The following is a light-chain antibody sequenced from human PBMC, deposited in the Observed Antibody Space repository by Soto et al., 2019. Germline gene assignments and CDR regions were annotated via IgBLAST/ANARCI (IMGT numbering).Light chain of an antibody. CDR3: QQYNTWT. V-gene: IGKV3-15*01. CDR2: GAS. CDR1: QSVSSN. J-gene: IGKJ1*01. Sequence: EIVMTQSPATLSVSPGERATLSCRASQSVSSNLAWYQEKPGQAPRLLIYGASTRATGIPARFSASGSGTEFTLTISSLQSEDFAVYYCQQYNTWTFGPGTKVEIK.